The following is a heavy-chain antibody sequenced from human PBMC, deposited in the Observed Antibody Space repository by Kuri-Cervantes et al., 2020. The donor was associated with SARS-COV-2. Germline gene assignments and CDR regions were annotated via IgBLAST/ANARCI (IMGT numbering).Heavy chain of an antibody. V-gene: IGHV4-4*07. CDR3: VGVLSSWFDP. CDR2: ISGRGDT. Sequence: SETLSLTCTVSGAAISNSYWNWIRHPAGKPLQWIGRISGRGDTIYNPSLKSRASMSVVTSKNQFFLTLTSVTAADTAVYYCVGVLSSWFDPWGQGTLVTVSS. J-gene: IGHJ5*02. CDR1: GAAISNSY. D-gene: IGHD2/OR15-2a*01.